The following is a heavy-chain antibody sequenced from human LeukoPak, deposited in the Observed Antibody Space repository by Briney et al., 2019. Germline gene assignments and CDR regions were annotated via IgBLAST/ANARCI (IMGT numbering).Heavy chain of an antibody. D-gene: IGHD3-22*01. V-gene: IGHV3-66*01. CDR3: ARDPQRYYYDSSGYPDY. J-gene: IGHJ4*02. Sequence: GGSLRLSCAASGFTVSSNYMSWVRQAPGKGLEWVSVIYSGGSTYYADSVKGRFTISRDNSKNTLYLQMNSLRAEDTAVYYCARDPQRYYYDSSGYPDYWGQGTLVTVSS. CDR2: IYSGGST. CDR1: GFTVSSNY.